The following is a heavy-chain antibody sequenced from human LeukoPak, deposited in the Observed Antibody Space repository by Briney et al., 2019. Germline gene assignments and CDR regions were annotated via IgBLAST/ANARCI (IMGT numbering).Heavy chain of an antibody. CDR3: ASHGGHDFFDH. D-gene: IGHD5-12*01. Sequence: GGSLRLSCAASGLTFDDYHMSWIRQAPGKGLEWVSYISHIGGYTAYADSVKGRFTISRDNTKNSLYLQMNSLRAEDTAVYYCASHGGHDFFDHWGQGSLVTVSS. V-gene: IGHV3-11*06. CDR2: ISHIGGYT. J-gene: IGHJ4*02. CDR1: GLTFDDYH.